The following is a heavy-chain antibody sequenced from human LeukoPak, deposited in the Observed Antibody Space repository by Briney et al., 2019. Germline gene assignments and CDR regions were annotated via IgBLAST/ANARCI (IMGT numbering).Heavy chain of an antibody. CDR1: GYSFTSYW. CDR2: IYPGDSDT. D-gene: IGHD3-10*01. J-gene: IGHJ5*02. Sequence: GESLKTSCKGSGYSFTSYWIGWVRQMPGKGLEWMGIIYPGDSDTRYSPSFQGQVTISADKSISTAYLQWSSLKASDTAMYYCARNGDGYYGSGSYSWFDPWGQGTLVTVSS. V-gene: IGHV5-51*01. CDR3: ARNGDGYYGSGSYSWFDP.